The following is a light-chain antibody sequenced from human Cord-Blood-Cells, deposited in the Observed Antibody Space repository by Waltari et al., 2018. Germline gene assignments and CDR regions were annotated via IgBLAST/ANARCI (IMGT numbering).Light chain of an antibody. V-gene: IGKV3-15*01. CDR1: QSVSSN. Sequence: EIVLTKPPATLSVSPGERATLSCRASQSVSSNLAWYQQKPGQAPRLLIYGASTRATGIPARFSGSGSGTEFTLTISSLQSEDFAVYYCQQYNNWPPRTFGQGTKVEIK. CDR2: GAS. J-gene: IGKJ1*01. CDR3: QQYNNWPPRT.